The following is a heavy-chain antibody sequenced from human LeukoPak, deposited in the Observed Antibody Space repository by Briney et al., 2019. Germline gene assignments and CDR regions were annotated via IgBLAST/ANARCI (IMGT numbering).Heavy chain of an antibody. CDR3: ARRGSTVYYYYYGMDV. V-gene: IGHV4-34*01. D-gene: IGHD2-2*01. CDR1: GGSFSGYY. J-gene: IGHJ6*02. Sequence: SETLSLTCAVYGGSFSGYYWSWIRQPPGKGLEWIGEINHSGSTKYNPSLKSRVTISVDTSKNQFSLKLSSVTAADTAVYYCARRGSTVYYYYYGMDVWGQGTTVTVSS. CDR2: INHSGST.